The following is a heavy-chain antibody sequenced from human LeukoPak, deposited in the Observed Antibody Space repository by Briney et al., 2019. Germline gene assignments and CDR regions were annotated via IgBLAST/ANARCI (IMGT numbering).Heavy chain of an antibody. CDR1: GFTFSNYA. V-gene: IGHV3-33*01. Sequence: GGSLRLSCAASGFTFSNYAMAWVRQAPGKGLEWVAVIWYDGSNKYYADSVKGRFTISRDNSQNTLYLQMNSLRAEDTAVYYCARGVRVVDYWGQGTLVTVSS. D-gene: IGHD3-3*01. CDR3: ARGVRVVDY. CDR2: IWYDGSNK. J-gene: IGHJ4*02.